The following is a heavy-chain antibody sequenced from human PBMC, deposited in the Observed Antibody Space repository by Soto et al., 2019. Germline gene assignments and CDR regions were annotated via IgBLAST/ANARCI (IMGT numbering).Heavy chain of an antibody. CDR3: AKVRSSIAAAGTLKH. CDR1: GFTFSSYG. Sequence: QVPLVESGGGVVQPGRSLRLSCAASGFTFSSYGMHWVRQAPGKGLEWVAVISYDGSNKYYADSVKGRFTISRDNSKNTLYLQMNSLRAEDTAVYYCAKVRSSIAAAGTLKHWGQGTLVTVSS. CDR2: ISYDGSNK. J-gene: IGHJ1*01. D-gene: IGHD6-13*01. V-gene: IGHV3-30*18.